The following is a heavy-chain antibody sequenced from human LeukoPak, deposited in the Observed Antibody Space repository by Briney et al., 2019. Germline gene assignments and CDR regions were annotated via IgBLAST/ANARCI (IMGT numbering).Heavy chain of an antibody. V-gene: IGHV3-30-3*01. D-gene: IGHD5-18*01. CDR2: IPYDGSNK. Sequence: GGSLRLSCAASGFTFSSYAMHWVRQAPGKGLEWVAVIPYDGSNKYYADSVKGRFTISRDNSKNTLYLQMNSLRAEDTAVYYCARDHTGLYSYGYTFDYWGQGTLVTVSS. CDR1: GFTFSSYA. CDR3: ARDHTGLYSYGYTFDY. J-gene: IGHJ4*02.